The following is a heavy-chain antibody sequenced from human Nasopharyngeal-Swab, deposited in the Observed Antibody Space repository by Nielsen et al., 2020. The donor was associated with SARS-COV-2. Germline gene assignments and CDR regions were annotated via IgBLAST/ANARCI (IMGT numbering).Heavy chain of an antibody. CDR3: ARPLAAASYYFDY. CDR1: GSTFIAYW. J-gene: IGHJ4*02. V-gene: IGHV5-51*01. D-gene: IGHD6-25*01. CDR2: IYPGDSDT. Sequence: GASLAISCDACGSTFIAYWVGWVRQVPGRGLEWMGIIYPGDSDTRYNPSFQGQVTISADNSISTAYLQWGSLKASDSAMYYCARPLAAASYYFDYWGQGTLVTVSS.